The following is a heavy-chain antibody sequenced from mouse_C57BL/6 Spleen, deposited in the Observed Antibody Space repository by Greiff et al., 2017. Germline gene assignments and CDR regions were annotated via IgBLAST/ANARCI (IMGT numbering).Heavy chain of an antibody. J-gene: IGHJ1*03. V-gene: IGHV5-4*01. CDR2: ISDGGSYT. D-gene: IGHD2-4*01. CDR1: GFTFSSYA. CDR3: ARDLDYDDYRYFDV. Sequence: EVQVVESGGGLVKPGGSLKLSCAASGFTFSSYAMSWVRQTPEKRLEWVATISDGGSYTYYPDNVKGRFTISRDNAKNNLYLQMSHLKSEDTAMYYCARDLDYDDYRYFDVWGTGTTVTVSS.